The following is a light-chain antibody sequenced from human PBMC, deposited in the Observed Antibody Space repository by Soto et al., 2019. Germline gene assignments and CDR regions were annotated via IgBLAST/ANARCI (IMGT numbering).Light chain of an antibody. J-gene: IGLJ2*01. CDR3: QSYDNSLGGVV. CDR1: SSNIGSNF. V-gene: IGLV1-40*01. CDR2: GNT. Sequence: QSVLTQPPSASGTPGQRVTISCSGSSSNIGSNFVYWYQQLPGTAPKLLMSGNTNRPSGVPDRFSGSKSGTSASLAITGLQAEDEADYYCQSYDNSLGGVVFGGGTKLTVL.